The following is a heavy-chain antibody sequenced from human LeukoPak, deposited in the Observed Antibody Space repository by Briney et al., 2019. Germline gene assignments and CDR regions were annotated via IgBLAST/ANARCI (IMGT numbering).Heavy chain of an antibody. CDR3: AKDRVGQNYYDSTGYSDY. Sequence: GRSLRLSCAASGFTFSSYGMHWVRQAPGKGLEWVAVIWYDGSNKYYADSVKGRFTISRDNSKNTLYLQMNSLRAQDTAVHSCAKDRVGQNYYDSTGYSDYWGQATLVTVSS. V-gene: IGHV3-33*06. CDR2: IWYDGSNK. D-gene: IGHD3-22*01. J-gene: IGHJ4*02. CDR1: GFTFSSYG.